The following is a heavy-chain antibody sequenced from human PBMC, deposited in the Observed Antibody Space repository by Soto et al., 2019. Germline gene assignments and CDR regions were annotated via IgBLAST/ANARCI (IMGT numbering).Heavy chain of an antibody. J-gene: IGHJ6*02. D-gene: IGHD1-1*01. CDR2: ISYDGSNK. Sequence: QVQLVESGGGVVQPGRSLRLSCAASGFTFSSYGMHWVRQAPGKVLEWVAVISYDGSNKYYADSVKGRFTISRDNSKNTLFLQMNRLSAEDTAVYYCAKDAFPGSSRQPLQLQWGYYYYGMDVWGQGTTVTVSS. CDR1: GFTFSSYG. CDR3: AKDAFPGSSRQPLQLQWGYYYYGMDV. V-gene: IGHV3-30*18.